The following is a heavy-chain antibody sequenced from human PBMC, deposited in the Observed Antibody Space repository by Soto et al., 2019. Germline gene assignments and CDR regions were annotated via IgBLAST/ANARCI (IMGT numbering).Heavy chain of an antibody. Sequence: QVQLVQSGAEVKKPGSSVKVSCKASGGTFSSYAISWVRQAPGQGLEWMGGISPIFGTANYAQKFQGRVTITADESTNTAYMEQSSLRSEDKAVYYCARDPPYSGSWGETDGMDVWGQGTTVTVSS. CDR1: GGTFSSYA. CDR2: ISPIFGTA. J-gene: IGHJ6*02. D-gene: IGHD6-13*01. CDR3: ARDPPYSGSWGETDGMDV. V-gene: IGHV1-69*12.